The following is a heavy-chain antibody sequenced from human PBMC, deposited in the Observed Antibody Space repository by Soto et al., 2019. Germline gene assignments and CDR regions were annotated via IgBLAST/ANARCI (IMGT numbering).Heavy chain of an antibody. CDR3: ARGEKQQPFDY. Sequence: LSLTCAVYGGSFSGYYWSWIRQPPGKGLEWIGEINHSGSTNYNPSLKSRVTISVDTSKNQFSLKLSSVTAADTAVYYCARGEKQQPFDYWGQGTLVTVSS. J-gene: IGHJ4*02. D-gene: IGHD6-13*01. V-gene: IGHV4-34*01. CDR2: INHSGST. CDR1: GGSFSGYY.